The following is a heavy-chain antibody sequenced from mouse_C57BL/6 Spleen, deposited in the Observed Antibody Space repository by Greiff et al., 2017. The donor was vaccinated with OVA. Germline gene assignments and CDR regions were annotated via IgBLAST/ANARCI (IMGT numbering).Heavy chain of an antibody. D-gene: IGHD1-1*01. V-gene: IGHV5-4*01. J-gene: IGHJ1*03. CDR2: ISDGGSYT. CDR1: GFTFSSYA. Sequence: DVLLVEPGGGLVKPGGSLKLSCAASGFTFSSYAMSWVRQTPEKRLEWVATISDGGSYTYYPDNVQGRIPISRDNAKNNLYLHMSHLTSEDTAMYDGARAKSTTVVGYFEGWGTGTTVTVAS. CDR3: ARAKSTTVVGYFEG.